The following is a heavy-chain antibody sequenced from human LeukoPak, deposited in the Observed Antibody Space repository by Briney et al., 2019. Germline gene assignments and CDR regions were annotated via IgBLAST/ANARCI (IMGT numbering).Heavy chain of an antibody. J-gene: IGHJ4*02. Sequence: SETLSLTCTVSGGSISSSSYYWGWIRQPPGKGLEWIGSIYYSGSTYYNPSLKSRVTISVDTSKNQFSLKLSSVTAADTAVYYCAREGGVYYYDSSAPDYWGQGTLVTVSS. D-gene: IGHD3-22*01. CDR3: AREGGVYYYDSSAPDY. CDR2: IYYSGST. CDR1: GGSISSSSYY. V-gene: IGHV4-39*07.